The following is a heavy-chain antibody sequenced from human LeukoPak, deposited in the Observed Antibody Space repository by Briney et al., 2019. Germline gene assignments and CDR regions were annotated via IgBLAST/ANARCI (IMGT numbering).Heavy chain of an antibody. Sequence: ASVKVSCKASGYTFTGYYMHWVRQAPGQGLEWMGWINPSSGGTYYTQRFQGRVTTTRDTSISTAYMDLSRLRSDDTAVYYCARGERADRFDPWGQGTLVTVSS. V-gene: IGHV1-2*02. J-gene: IGHJ5*02. CDR1: GYTFTGYY. CDR3: ARGERADRFDP. D-gene: IGHD6-13*01. CDR2: INPSSGGT.